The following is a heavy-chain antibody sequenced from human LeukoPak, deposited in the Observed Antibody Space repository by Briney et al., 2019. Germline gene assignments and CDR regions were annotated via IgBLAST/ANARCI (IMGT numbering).Heavy chain of an antibody. CDR3: AKGYCSSTSCYDRSFDP. V-gene: IGHV3-23*01. CDR1: GFTFSSYA. J-gene: IGHJ5*02. D-gene: IGHD2-2*01. Sequence: GGSLRLSCAASGFTFSSYAMSWVRQAPGKGLEWVSAISGSGGSTYYADSVKGRFTISRDNSKSTLYLQMNSLRAEDTAVYYCAKGYCSSTSCYDRSFDPWGQGTLVTVSS. CDR2: ISGSGGST.